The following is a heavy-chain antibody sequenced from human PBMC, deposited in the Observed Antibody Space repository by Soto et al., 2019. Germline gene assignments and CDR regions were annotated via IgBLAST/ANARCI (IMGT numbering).Heavy chain of an antibody. J-gene: IGHJ5*02. CDR3: AKDAFWSGYYLGNWFDP. V-gene: IGHV3-23*01. D-gene: IGHD3-3*01. CDR1: GFTFSSYA. Sequence: GGSLRLSCAASGFTFSSYAMSWVRQAPGKGLEWVSAISGSRGSTYYADSVKGRFTISRDNSKNTLYLQMNSLRAEDTAVYYCAKDAFWSGYYLGNWFDPWGQGTLVTVSS. CDR2: ISGSRGST.